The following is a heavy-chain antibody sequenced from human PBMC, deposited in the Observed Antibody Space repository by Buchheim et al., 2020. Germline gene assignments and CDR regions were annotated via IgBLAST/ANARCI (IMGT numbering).Heavy chain of an antibody. V-gene: IGHV1-69*01. J-gene: IGHJ6*03. Sequence: QVQLVQSGAEAKKPGSSVKVSCKASGGTFSKYGISWARQAPGQGLEWMGGIIPFFRTANYAQKFQGRVTITADESTSTAYMEVSSLRSEDTAVYYCAKSLNYYDSSGYLSHYYCMDVWGRETT. CDR1: GGTFSKYG. CDR3: AKSLNYYDSSGYLSHYYCMDV. CDR2: IIPFFRTA. D-gene: IGHD3-22*01.